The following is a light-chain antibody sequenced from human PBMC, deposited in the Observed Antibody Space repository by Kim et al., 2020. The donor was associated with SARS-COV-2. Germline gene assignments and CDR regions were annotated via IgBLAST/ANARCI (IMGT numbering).Light chain of an antibody. CDR3: SSYATTVV. CDR1: RSDVGDYNY. J-gene: IGLJ2*01. Sequence: SPGLSVTISCTGTRSDVGDYNYISWYQQHPGKAPKLMIYDCSERPSGVPDRFSGSKSGNTASLTVSGLQAEDEADYYCSSYATTVVFGGGTQLTVL. V-gene: IGLV2-11*01. CDR2: DCS.